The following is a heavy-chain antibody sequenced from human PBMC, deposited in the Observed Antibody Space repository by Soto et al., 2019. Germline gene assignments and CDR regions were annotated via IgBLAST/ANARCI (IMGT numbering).Heavy chain of an antibody. V-gene: IGHV1-69*01. CDR1: GDRFNTYA. J-gene: IGHJ6*01. Sequence: QVQLVQSGAEVRKPGSSVRVSCKASGDRFNTYAFNWVRQAPGQGLEWLGGIITFFGAAMYAQKFQGRVTITADEFTTTAYMELSSLTSEDTAVYYCARGGKERFRGSGMDVW. D-gene: IGHD1-1*01. CDR3: ARGGKERFRGSGMDV. CDR2: IITFFGAA.